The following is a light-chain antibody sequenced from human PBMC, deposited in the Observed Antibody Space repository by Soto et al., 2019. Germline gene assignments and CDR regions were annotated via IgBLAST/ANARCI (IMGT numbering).Light chain of an antibody. V-gene: IGKV3-20*01. CDR3: QQYDSSPIT. J-gene: IGKJ5*01. CDR2: GAS. Sequence: EIVLTQSPGTLSLSPGERATLSCMASQSVSSSYLAWYQQKPGQAPSLLIYGASRRATGIPDRFSGSGSGTDFTLTISRLEPEDFAVYYCQQYDSSPITFGQGTRLEI. CDR1: QSVSSSY.